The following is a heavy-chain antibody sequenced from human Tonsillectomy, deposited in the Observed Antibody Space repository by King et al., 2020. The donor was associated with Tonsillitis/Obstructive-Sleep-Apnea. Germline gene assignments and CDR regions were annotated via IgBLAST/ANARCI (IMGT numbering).Heavy chain of an antibody. Sequence: VQLVESGGGLVKPGGSLRLSCAASGFTFSSYSMNWVRQAPGKGLEWVSSISISRSYIYYADSVKGRFTISRDNAKNSLYLQMNSLRAEDTAVYYRARPISPLYCMDVWGKGTTVTVSS. CDR2: ISISRSYI. CDR3: ARPISPLYCMDV. V-gene: IGHV3-21*01. J-gene: IGHJ6*03. CDR1: GFTFSSYS. D-gene: IGHD2/OR15-2a*01.